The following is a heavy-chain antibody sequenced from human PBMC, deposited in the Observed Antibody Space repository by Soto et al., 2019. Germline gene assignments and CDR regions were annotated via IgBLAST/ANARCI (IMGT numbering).Heavy chain of an antibody. Sequence: PSETLSLTCTVSGAALSSGGYFYTWVRQPPGKGLEWVGYIYYSGGTNYNPSLKSRVTISVHKSKSQFSLRLISVTAADTAVYYCTREQSDDNYFDPWGQGTLVTVSS. V-gene: IGHV4-61*08. CDR2: IYYSGGT. D-gene: IGHD6-19*01. CDR1: GAALSSGGYF. J-gene: IGHJ5*02. CDR3: TREQSDDNYFDP.